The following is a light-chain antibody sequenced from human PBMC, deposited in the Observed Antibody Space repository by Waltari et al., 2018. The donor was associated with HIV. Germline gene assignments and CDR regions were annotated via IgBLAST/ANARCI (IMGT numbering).Light chain of an antibody. J-gene: IGLJ1*01. V-gene: IGLV2-14*01. Sequence: QSALTQPASVSGSPGQSITISCTGTTSDVGAYQYVSWYQQHPGKAPKLMIYEVRNRPSGVSNRFSGSKSGNTASLTISGLQAEDEADYFCSSYTSSSTLVFGSGTKVTVL. CDR1: TSDVGAYQY. CDR3: SSYTSSSTLV. CDR2: EVR.